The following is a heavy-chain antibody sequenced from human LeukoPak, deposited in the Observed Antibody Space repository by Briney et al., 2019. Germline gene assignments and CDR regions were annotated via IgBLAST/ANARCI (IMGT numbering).Heavy chain of an antibody. CDR2: IYYSGTT. CDR3: ARGVGYTTGLEYFQH. J-gene: IGHJ1*01. Sequence: PSETLSLTCTVSGGSISSYYWSWIRQPPGKGLEWIGYIYYSGTTNYNPSLKSRVTISVDTSKNQFSLRLNSVTAADTAVYYCARGVGYTTGLEYFQHWGQGTLVTVSS. V-gene: IGHV4-59*01. D-gene: IGHD6-25*01. CDR1: GGSISSYY.